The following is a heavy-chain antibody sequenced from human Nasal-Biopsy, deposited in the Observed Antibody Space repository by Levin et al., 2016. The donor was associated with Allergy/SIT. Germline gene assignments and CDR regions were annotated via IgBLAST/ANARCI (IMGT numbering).Heavy chain of an antibody. CDR2: IKQDGSEK. V-gene: IGHV3-7*03. CDR3: ARGKTWIQFDGN. CDR1: GFSFSNYW. J-gene: IGHJ4*02. Sequence: GESLKISCAASGFSFSNYWMTWVRQAPGKGLEWVANIKQDGSEKYYVDSVKGRFTISRDNAKNSLYLQVNSLRAEDTAVYYCARGKTWIQFDGNWGQGTLVTVSS. D-gene: IGHD5-18*01.